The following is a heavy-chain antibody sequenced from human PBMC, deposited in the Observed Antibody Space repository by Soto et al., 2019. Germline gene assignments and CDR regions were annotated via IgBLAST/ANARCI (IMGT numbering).Heavy chain of an antibody. V-gene: IGHV4-59*01. CDR2: IYYSGST. D-gene: IGHD3-10*01. J-gene: IGHJ5*02. Sequence: SETLSLTCTVSGGSISSYYWSWIRQPPGKGLEWIGYIYYSGSTNYNPSLKSRVTISVDTSKNQFSLKLSSVTAADTAVYYCARVELGITMVRGVIIHWFDPWGQGTLVTVS. CDR3: ARVELGITMVRGVIIHWFDP. CDR1: GGSISSYY.